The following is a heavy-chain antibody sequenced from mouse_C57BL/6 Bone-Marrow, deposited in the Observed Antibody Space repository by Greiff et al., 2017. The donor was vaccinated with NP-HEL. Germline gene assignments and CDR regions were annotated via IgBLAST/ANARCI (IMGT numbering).Heavy chain of an antibody. J-gene: IGHJ2*01. CDR1: GYTFTSYG. Sequence: QVQLKQSGAELARPGASVKLFCKASGYTFTSYGISWVKQRTGQGLEWIGEIYPRSGNTYYNEKFKGKATLTADKSSSTAYMEVRSLTSEDFAVFFCARAGIYYGSSSRYWGQNTTLTDSS. CDR3: ARAGIYYGSSSRY. D-gene: IGHD1-1*01. CDR2: IYPRSGNT. V-gene: IGHV1-81*01.